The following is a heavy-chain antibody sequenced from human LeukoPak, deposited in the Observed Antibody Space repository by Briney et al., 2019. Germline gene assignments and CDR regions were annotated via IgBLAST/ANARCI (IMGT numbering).Heavy chain of an antibody. J-gene: IGHJ5*02. D-gene: IGHD3-22*01. Sequence: PSDTLSLTCAVYGGSFSGYYWSWIRQPPGKGLEWIGEINHSGSTNYNPSLKSRVTISVDTSKNQFSLKLSSVTAADTAVYYCARVRVITMFDPWGQGTLVTVSS. CDR2: INHSGST. V-gene: IGHV4-34*01. CDR1: GGSFSGYY. CDR3: ARVRVITMFDP.